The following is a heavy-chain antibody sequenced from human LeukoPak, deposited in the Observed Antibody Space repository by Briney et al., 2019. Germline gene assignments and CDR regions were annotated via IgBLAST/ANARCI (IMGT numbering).Heavy chain of an antibody. CDR2: IYIGDHM. Sequence: PGGSLRLSCTASGFTVSSNYMWIRQAPGKGLECIAVIYIGDHMYFAASVRGRFTISRDNSKNTLYLQMNSLRDEDSAAYYCARVYLERLTAGYFDHWGQGTWVTVSP. V-gene: IGHV3-53*05. D-gene: IGHD2-8*01. J-gene: IGHJ4*02. CDR3: ARVYLERLTAGYFDH. CDR1: GFTVSSNY.